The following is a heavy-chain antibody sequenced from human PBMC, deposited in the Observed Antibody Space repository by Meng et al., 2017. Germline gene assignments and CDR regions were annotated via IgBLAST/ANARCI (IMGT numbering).Heavy chain of an antibody. CDR2: ISYDGSNK. Sequence: GESLKISCAASGFTFSSYAMHWVRQAPGKGLEWVAVISYDGSNKYYADSVKGRFTISRDNSKNTLYLQMNSLRAEDMAVYYCARVGLLWFGESYYFDYWGQGTLVTVSS. J-gene: IGHJ4*02. D-gene: IGHD3-10*01. CDR1: GFTFSSYA. V-gene: IGHV3-30*04. CDR3: ARVGLLWFGESYYFDY.